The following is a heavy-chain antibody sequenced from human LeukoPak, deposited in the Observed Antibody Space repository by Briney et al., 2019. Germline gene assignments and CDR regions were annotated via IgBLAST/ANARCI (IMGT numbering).Heavy chain of an antibody. CDR2: INHSGST. CDR3: ARVIRRSGWYF. CDR1: GGSFSGYY. Sequence: TTSETLSLTCAVYGGSFSGYYWSWIRQPPGKGLEWIGEINHSGSTNYNPSLKSRVTISVDTSKNQFSLKLSSVTAEDTAVYYCARVIRRSGWYFWGQGTLVTVSS. D-gene: IGHD6-19*01. J-gene: IGHJ4*02. V-gene: IGHV4-34*01.